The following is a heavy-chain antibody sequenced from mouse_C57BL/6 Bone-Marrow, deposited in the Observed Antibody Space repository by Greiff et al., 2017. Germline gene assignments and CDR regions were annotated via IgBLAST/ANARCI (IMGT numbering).Heavy chain of an antibody. J-gene: IGHJ3*01. CDR2: IYPGDGDT. CDR1: GYAFCSSW. D-gene: IGHD1-1*01. Sequence: VHLVESGPELVKPGASVKISCKASGYAFCSSWMNWVKQRPGKGLEWIGRIYPGDGDTNYNGKFKGKATLTAEKSSSTAYMQLSSLTSEDSAVYFCARHYGSPGFAYWGQGTLVTVSA. CDR3: ARHYGSPGFAY. V-gene: IGHV1-82*01.